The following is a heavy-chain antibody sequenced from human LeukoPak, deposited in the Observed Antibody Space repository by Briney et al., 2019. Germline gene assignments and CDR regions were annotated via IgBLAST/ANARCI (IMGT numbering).Heavy chain of an antibody. Sequence: GGSLRLSCAASGFTFSSYAMSWVRQAPGKGLEWVSAISGSGGSTYYADSVKGRFTISRDNAKNSLYLQMNSLRAEDTAVYYCARDLAGTGYDYWGQGTLVTVSS. CDR3: ARDLAGTGYDY. J-gene: IGHJ4*02. CDR1: GFTFSSYA. V-gene: IGHV3-23*01. D-gene: IGHD3/OR15-3a*01. CDR2: ISGSGGST.